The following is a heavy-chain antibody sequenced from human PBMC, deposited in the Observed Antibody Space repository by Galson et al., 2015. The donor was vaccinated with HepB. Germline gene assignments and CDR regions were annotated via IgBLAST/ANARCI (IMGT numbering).Heavy chain of an antibody. Sequence: CAISGDSVSSNSAAWNWIRQSPSRGLEWLGRTYYRSKWYNDYAVSVKSRITINPDTSKNQFSLQLNSVTPEDTAVYYCARGEDSSSPPGMDVWGQGTTVTVSS. V-gene: IGHV6-1*01. D-gene: IGHD6-13*01. CDR3: ARGEDSSSPPGMDV. J-gene: IGHJ6*02. CDR1: GDSVSSNSAA. CDR2: TYYRSKWYN.